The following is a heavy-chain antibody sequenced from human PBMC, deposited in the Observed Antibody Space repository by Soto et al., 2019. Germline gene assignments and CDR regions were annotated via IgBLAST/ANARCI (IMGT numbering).Heavy chain of an antibody. J-gene: IGHJ4*02. CDR3: ARASAASMLRGAIIN. CDR2: MYHSGST. V-gene: IGHV4-4*02. Sequence: QVQLQESGPGLVKPSGTLSLTCAFSGGSISSDNWWTWVRQPPGNGLEWIGEMYHSGSTNYSPSLKSRVTISVDKSKNQFSLKLTSVTAADTALYYCARASAASMLRGAIINWGQGTLVTVSS. D-gene: IGHD3-10*01. CDR1: GGSISSDNW.